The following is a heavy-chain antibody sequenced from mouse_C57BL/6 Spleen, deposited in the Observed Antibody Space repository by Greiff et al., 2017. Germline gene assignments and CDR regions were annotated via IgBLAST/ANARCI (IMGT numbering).Heavy chain of an antibody. CDR1: GYAFSSYW. D-gene: IGHD3-2*02. V-gene: IGHV1-80*01. CDR3: ARGTAQAPDY. Sequence: QVQLKESGAELVKPGASVKISCKASGYAFSSYWMNWVKQRPGKGLEWIGQIYPGDGDTNYNGKFKGKATLTADKSSSTAYMQLSSLTSEDSAVYFCARGTAQAPDYWGQGTTLTVSS. J-gene: IGHJ2*01. CDR2: IYPGDGDT.